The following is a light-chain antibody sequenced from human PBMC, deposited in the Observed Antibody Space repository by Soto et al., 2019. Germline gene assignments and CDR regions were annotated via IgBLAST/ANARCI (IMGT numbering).Light chain of an antibody. CDR1: SSNIGAGYD. CDR2: GNS. Sequence: QAVVTQPPSVSGAPGQRVTISCTGSSSNIGAGYDVHWYQQLPGTALKLLIYGNSNRPSGVPDRFSGSKSGTSASLAITGLQAEDEADYYCQSYDSSLSGSGGVFGGGTKLTVL. J-gene: IGLJ2*01. CDR3: QSYDSSLSGSGGV. V-gene: IGLV1-40*01.